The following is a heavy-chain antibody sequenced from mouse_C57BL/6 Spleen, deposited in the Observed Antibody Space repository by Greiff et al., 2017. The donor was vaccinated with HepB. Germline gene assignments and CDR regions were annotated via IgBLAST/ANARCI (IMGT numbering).Heavy chain of an antibody. D-gene: IGHD1-3*01. J-gene: IGHJ2*01. CDR1: GYTFTSYW. V-gene: IGHV1-69*01. CDR3: ARSSKGYYFDY. Sequence: QVQLQQPGAELVMPGASVKLSCKASGYTFTSYWMHWVKQRPGQGLEWIGEIDPSDSYTNYNQKFKGKSKLTVDKSSSTAYMQLSILTSEDSAVYYCARSSKGYYFDYWGQGTTLTVSS. CDR2: IDPSDSYT.